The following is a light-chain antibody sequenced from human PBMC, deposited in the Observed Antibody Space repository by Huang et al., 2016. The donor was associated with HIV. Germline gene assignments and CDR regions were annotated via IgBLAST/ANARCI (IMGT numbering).Light chain of an antibody. CDR2: AAS. CDR3: QQLKTYPIT. V-gene: IGKV1-9*01. J-gene: IGKJ3*01. Sequence: IQLTQSPSSLSASVGERVTITCRASQGIGRYLVWYQQKPGRAPKSRIYAASTLQRGVPARFRGSGSGTDVTLTIDSLQPEDFATYYCQQLKTYPITFGPGTQVDIK. CDR1: QGIGRY.